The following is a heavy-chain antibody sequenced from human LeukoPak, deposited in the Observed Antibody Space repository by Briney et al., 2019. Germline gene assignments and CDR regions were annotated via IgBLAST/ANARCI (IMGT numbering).Heavy chain of an antibody. D-gene: IGHD1/OR15-1a*01. CDR2: IYYSGST. Sequence: SETLSLTCNVSGGSISGHYWSWVRQSPGKGLEWIGYIYYSGSTNYNPSLKSRVTISVDTSKNQFSLKLSSVTAADTAVYYCAAGTRYDGWFDPWGQGTLVTVSS. V-gene: IGHV4-59*11. J-gene: IGHJ5*02. CDR3: AAGTRYDGWFDP. CDR1: GGSISGHY.